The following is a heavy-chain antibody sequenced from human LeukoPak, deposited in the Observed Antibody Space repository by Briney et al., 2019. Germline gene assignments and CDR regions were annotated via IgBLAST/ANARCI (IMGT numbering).Heavy chain of an antibody. J-gene: IGHJ2*01. V-gene: IGHV4-61*01. D-gene: IGHD6-13*01. Sequence: NPSETLSLTCTVSGGSISSSSYYWGWIRQPPGKGLEWIGYIYYSGSTNYNPSLKSRVTISVDTSKNQFSLKLSSVTAADTAVYYCARDSSSWYGPGYFDLWGRGTLVTVSS. CDR3: ARDSSSWYGPGYFDL. CDR2: IYYSGST. CDR1: GGSISSSSYY.